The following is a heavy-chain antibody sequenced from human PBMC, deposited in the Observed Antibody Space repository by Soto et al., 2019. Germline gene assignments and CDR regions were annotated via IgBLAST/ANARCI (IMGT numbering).Heavy chain of an antibody. CDR3: ARSGDNYNVLDY. D-gene: IGHD3-10*02. V-gene: IGHV3-11*03. CDR1: GFTLSDHY. CDR2: SSNSGTFT. Sequence: GGYMRLSCAASGFTLSDHYMSWISQAPGKGLEWVSFSSNSGTFTKYADSVKGRFTISRDNAKNSLYLQINSLRGEDTAIYFCARSGDNYNVLDYWGPGTPFTVSS. J-gene: IGHJ4*02.